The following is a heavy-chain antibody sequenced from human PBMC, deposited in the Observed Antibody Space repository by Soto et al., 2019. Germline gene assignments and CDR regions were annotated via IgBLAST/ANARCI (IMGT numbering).Heavy chain of an antibody. Sequence: GGSLRLSCAASGFTFSGSAVHWVRQASGKGLEWVGRIRSKANSYATAYAASVEGRFTISRDDSKNTAYLQMNSLRSEDTAVYYCISPYCSNTNCYAFDYWGQGTLVTVSS. J-gene: IGHJ4*02. D-gene: IGHD2-2*01. CDR3: ISPYCSNTNCYAFDY. CDR1: GFTFSGSA. V-gene: IGHV3-73*01. CDR2: IRSKANSYAT.